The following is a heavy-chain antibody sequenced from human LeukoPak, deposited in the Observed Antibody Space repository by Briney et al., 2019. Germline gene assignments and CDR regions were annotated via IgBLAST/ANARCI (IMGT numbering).Heavy chain of an antibody. CDR2: FDPEDGET. Sequence: ASVKVSCKVSGYTLTELSMHWVRQAPGKGLEWMGGFDPEDGETIYAQKFQGRVTMTEDTSTDTAYMELSSLRSEDTAVYYRARPRYYDFPAPLDYWGQGTLVTVSS. J-gene: IGHJ4*02. D-gene: IGHD3-3*01. CDR1: GYTLTELS. V-gene: IGHV1-24*01. CDR3: ARPRYYDFPAPLDY.